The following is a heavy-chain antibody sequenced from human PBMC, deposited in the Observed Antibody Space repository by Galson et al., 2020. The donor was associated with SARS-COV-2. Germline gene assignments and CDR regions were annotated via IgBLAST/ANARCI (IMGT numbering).Heavy chain of an antibody. CDR3: VRSRRWALLY. J-gene: IGHJ4*02. CDR2: THYSGST. D-gene: IGHD1-26*01. CDR1: GDSITSTTYH. V-gene: IGHV4-39*07. Sequence: SETLSLTCIVSGDSITSTTYHWGWIRQPPGEGLEWIGSTHYSGSTEYNPSLKSRVTISMDTSKNQFSLNLNSLTAADTAIYFCVRSRRWALLYWGQGMLVTVSS.